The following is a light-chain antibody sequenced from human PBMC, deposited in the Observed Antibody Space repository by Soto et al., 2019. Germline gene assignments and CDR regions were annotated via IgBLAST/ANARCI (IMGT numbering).Light chain of an antibody. J-gene: IGKJ1*01. CDR2: SAS. V-gene: IGKV3-15*01. CDR1: QSVSIN. Sequence: ETVMTQSPATLSVSPGERATLSCRASQSVSINLAWYQQRPGQTPRLLIYSASTRATGIPARFSGTGSGTEFTLTIGSLQSEDFAVYYCQQYNNWPQTVGQGTKVHIK. CDR3: QQYNNWPQT.